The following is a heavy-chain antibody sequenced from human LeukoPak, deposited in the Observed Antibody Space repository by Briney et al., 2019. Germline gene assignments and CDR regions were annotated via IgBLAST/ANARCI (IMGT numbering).Heavy chain of an antibody. Sequence: SETLSLTCTVSGGSISSHYWSWIRQPPEKGLEWIGYIYNSGSTNYNPSLKSRVTISVDTSKKQFSLKLSSVTAADTAVYYCAAMVRGDNFDYWGQGTLVTVSS. J-gene: IGHJ4*02. CDR1: GGSISSHY. V-gene: IGHV4-59*11. D-gene: IGHD3-10*01. CDR2: IYNSGST. CDR3: AAMVRGDNFDY.